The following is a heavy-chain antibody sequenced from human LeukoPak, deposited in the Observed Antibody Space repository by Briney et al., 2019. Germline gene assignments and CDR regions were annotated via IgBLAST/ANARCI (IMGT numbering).Heavy chain of an antibody. J-gene: IGHJ4*02. D-gene: IGHD2-2*02. Sequence: GGSLRLSCAASGFTFSSYAMSWVRQAPGKGLEWVSAISGSGGSTYYADSVKGRFTISRDNSKNTLYLQMNSLRAEDTAVYYCAKDSARYCSSTSCYSAYWGQGTLVTVSS. CDR1: GFTFSSYA. CDR2: ISGSGGST. CDR3: AKDSARYCSSTSCYSAY. V-gene: IGHV3-23*01.